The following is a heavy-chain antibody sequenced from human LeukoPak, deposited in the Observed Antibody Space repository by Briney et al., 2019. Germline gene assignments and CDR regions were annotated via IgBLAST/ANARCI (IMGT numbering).Heavy chain of an antibody. CDR1: GYSISSGYY. J-gene: IGHJ4*02. Sequence: PSETLSLTCAVSGYSISSGYYWGWIRQPPGKGLEGIGSIYHSGSTYYNPSLKSRVTISVDTSKNQFSLKLSSVTAADTAVYYCARDGVTYDILTGFFDYWGQGTLVTVSS. CDR2: IYHSGST. CDR3: ARDGVTYDILTGFFDY. D-gene: IGHD3-9*01. V-gene: IGHV4-38-2*02.